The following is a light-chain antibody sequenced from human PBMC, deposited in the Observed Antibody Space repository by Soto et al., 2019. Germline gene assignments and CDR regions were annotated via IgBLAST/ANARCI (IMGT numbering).Light chain of an antibody. CDR3: CSYAGSSTSVV. Sequence: QSVLTQPASVSGSPGQSITISCTGTSSDVGGYNLVSWYQQHPGKAPKLMIYEGSKRPSGVSNRFSGSKSGNTASLTISGLQAEDEADYYCCSYAGSSTSVVFGGGTKLTVL. V-gene: IGLV2-23*01. CDR2: EGS. CDR1: SSDVGGYNL. J-gene: IGLJ2*01.